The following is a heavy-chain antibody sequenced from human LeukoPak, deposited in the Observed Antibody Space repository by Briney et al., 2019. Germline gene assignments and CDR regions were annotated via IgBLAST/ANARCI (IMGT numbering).Heavy chain of an antibody. CDR2: IKQDGSEK. V-gene: IGHV3-7*03. D-gene: IGHD3-10*01. CDR3: AKDFPPTDYYGSGKGAFDP. Sequence: PGGSLRLSCAASGFTFSSYWMSWVRQAPGKGLEWVANIKQDGSEKYYVDSVKGRFTISRDNAKNSLYLQMNSLRAEDTAVYYCAKDFPPTDYYGSGKGAFDPWGQGTLVTVSS. CDR1: GFTFSSYW. J-gene: IGHJ5*02.